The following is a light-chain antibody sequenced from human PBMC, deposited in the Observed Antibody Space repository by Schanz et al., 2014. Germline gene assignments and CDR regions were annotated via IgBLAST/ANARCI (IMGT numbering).Light chain of an antibody. CDR3: QHYGGSPSLT. Sequence: EIVMTQSPATLSVSPGERATLSCRASQSVSSNLAWYQQKPGQAPRLLIYGASTRATGIPDRFSGSGSGTDFTLTISRLESEDFAVYSCQHYGGSPSLTFGGGTKVEIK. J-gene: IGKJ4*01. CDR1: QSVSSN. CDR2: GAS. V-gene: IGKV3-20*01.